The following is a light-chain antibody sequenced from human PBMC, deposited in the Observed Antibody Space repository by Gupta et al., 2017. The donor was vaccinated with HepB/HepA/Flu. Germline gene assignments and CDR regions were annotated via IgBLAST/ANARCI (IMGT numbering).Light chain of an antibody. CDR2: LGS. CDR3: IQALQTPST. Sequence: IVMSQSLLSLPVTLGEPASSSCRSSQSLLHSNGSSYLDRYLQKPGQSPQLLIYLGSSLDSGVPDRFSGSGSGTDFTLKISRVEAEDVGVYYCIQALQTPSTFGQGTKVEIK. J-gene: IGKJ1*01. CDR1: QSLLHSNGSSY. V-gene: IGKV2-28*01.